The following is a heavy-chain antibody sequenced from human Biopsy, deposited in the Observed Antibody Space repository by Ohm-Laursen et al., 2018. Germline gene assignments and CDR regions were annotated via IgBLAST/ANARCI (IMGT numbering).Heavy chain of an antibody. D-gene: IGHD1-26*01. J-gene: IGHJ4*02. Sequence: TLSLTCTVSGDSVSNNFWTWIRQPPGKTLEWIAYKFYRGTTNYNPSLKGRVIVSVDPPKSQISLKLTSVTASDTAIYYCARLTRRGNIIFFDYWGQGTLVAVSS. CDR1: GDSVSNNF. CDR3: ARLTRRGNIIFFDY. CDR2: KFYRGTT. V-gene: IGHV4-59*08.